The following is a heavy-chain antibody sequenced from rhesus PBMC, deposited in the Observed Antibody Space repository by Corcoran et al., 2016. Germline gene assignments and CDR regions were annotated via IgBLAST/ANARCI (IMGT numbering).Heavy chain of an antibody. J-gene: IGHJ4*01. CDR2: IHGSIGTT. V-gene: IGHV4S9*01. D-gene: IGHD3S6*01. CDR3: ARTSATSDY. CDR1: GGSTSDDYY. Sequence: QVQLQESGPGLVRPSETLSLTCAVSGGSTSDDYYWNWIRRSPGKGLEWIGNIHGSIGTTSYNVYFKSLVTISKDTSNNQFFLRVTSVTAADTAVYYCARTSATSDYWGQGVLLTVSS.